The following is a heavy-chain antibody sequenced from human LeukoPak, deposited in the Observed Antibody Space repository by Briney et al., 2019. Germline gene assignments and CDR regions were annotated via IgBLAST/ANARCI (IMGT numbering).Heavy chain of an antibody. D-gene: IGHD3-22*01. V-gene: IGHV4-59*02. CDR2: ISHSGSA. Sequence: SETLSLTCSVSGASVRDYYWTWIRQPPGKRLQWIGSISHSGSAKYNPSTNSRVSISIDTSRDQFSLKLRSVTAADTAVYYCAREPRYYRDSYYSYMDVWGKGTTVTVSS. CDR3: AREPRYYRDSYYSYMDV. CDR1: GASVRDYY. J-gene: IGHJ6*03.